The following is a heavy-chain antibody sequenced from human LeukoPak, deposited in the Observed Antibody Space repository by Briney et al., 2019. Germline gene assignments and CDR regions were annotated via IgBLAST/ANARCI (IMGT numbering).Heavy chain of an antibody. CDR1: GFTFSSYS. D-gene: IGHD6-13*01. V-gene: IGHV3-21*01. Sequence: GGSLRLPCAASGFTFSSYSMNWVRQAPGKGLEWVSSISSSSSYIYYADSVKGRFTISRDNAKNSLYLQMNSLRAEDTAVYYCLIAAAGTGYFQHWGQGTLVTVSS. CDR3: LIAAAGTGYFQH. J-gene: IGHJ1*01. CDR2: ISSSSSYI.